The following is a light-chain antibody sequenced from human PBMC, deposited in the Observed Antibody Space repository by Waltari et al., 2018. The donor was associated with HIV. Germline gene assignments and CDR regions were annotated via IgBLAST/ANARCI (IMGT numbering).Light chain of an antibody. J-gene: IGLJ2*01. CDR3: QSADSSGTYLVI. Sequence: SYELTQPPSVSVSPGQTARITCSGDAFENQYAYWYQRKPGQAPVLVIYKDSERSSGIPERFSGSSSGTTVTLTISGVQAEDEADYYCQSADSSGTYLVIFGGGTKLTVL. CDR1: AFENQY. CDR2: KDS. V-gene: IGLV3-25*03.